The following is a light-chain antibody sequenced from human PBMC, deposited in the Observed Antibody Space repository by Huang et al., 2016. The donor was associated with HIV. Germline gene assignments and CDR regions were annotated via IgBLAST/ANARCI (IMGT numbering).Light chain of an antibody. Sequence: DIQMTQSPSTLSAFIGDRVTTTCRASQTINSWLDWYQQKPGKAPKLLIYKISSLQSGVPSRVSGSGSGTEFILTISSLQPDDVGTYYCQYGETFGQGTKVEIK. CDR3: QYGET. J-gene: IGKJ1*01. V-gene: IGKV1-5*03. CDR1: QTINSW. CDR2: KIS.